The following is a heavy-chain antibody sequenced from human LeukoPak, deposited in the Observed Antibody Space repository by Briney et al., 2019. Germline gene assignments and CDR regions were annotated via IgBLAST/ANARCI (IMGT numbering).Heavy chain of an antibody. D-gene: IGHD2-15*01. Sequence: SETLSLTCAVSGGPISSSNWWSWVRQPPGKGLEWIGEIYHSGSTNYNPSLKSRVTISVDTSKNQFSLKLSSVTAADTAVYYCARGRWWSGTAGYFQHWGQGTLVTVSS. J-gene: IGHJ1*01. V-gene: IGHV4-4*02. CDR3: ARGRWWSGTAGYFQH. CDR1: GGPISSSNW. CDR2: IYHSGST.